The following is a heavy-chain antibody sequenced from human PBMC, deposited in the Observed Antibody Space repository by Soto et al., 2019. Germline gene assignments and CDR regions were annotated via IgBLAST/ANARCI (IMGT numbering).Heavy chain of an antibody. CDR3: ARGGLALMDV. Sequence: QVQLVQSGADVKKPGASVKVSCKASGYTFTSYAMDWVRQAPGQRLEWMGWINAGNGNTKYSQKFQGRVTITRDTPASTAYMELSSLRSGDPAVYYCARGGLALMDVWGQGTTVTVSS. V-gene: IGHV1-3*01. D-gene: IGHD3-16*01. CDR2: INAGNGNT. CDR1: GYTFTSYA. J-gene: IGHJ6*01.